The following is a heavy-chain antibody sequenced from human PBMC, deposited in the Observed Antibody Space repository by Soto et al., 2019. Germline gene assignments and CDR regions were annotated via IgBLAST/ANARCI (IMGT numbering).Heavy chain of an antibody. CDR1: GGSISSGGYY. Sequence: QVQLQESGPGLVKPSQTLSLTCTVSGGSISSGGYYWSWIRQHPGKGLEWIGYIYYSGSTYYNPSLKSRVTRSVDTSKNQFSRKLSSVTAADTAVYYCARGIVVVPAARANWFDPWGQGTLVTVSS. D-gene: IGHD2-2*01. CDR2: IYYSGST. V-gene: IGHV4-31*03. CDR3: ARGIVVVPAARANWFDP. J-gene: IGHJ5*02.